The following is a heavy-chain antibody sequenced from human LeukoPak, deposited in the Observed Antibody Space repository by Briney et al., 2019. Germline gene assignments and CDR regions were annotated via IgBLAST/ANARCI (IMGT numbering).Heavy chain of an antibody. D-gene: IGHD4-23*01. Sequence: GGSLRLSCAASGFTFSSCWMHWVRQAPGKGLVWVSRINSDGSSTSYADSVKGRFTISRDNAKNTLYLQMNSLRAEDTAVYYCARDIGYGGKHSVDYWGQGTLVTVSS. CDR1: GFTFSSCW. V-gene: IGHV3-74*01. CDR3: ARDIGYGGKHSVDY. CDR2: INSDGSST. J-gene: IGHJ4*02.